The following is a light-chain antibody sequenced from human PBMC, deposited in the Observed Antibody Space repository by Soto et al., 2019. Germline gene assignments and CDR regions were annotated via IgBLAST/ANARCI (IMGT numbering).Light chain of an antibody. CDR2: GAS. CDR1: QTVSGTF. CDR3: QHYGGSPPFT. V-gene: IGKV3-20*01. Sequence: EVVLAQSPGSLSLSPGETATLSCRTSQTVSGTFLAWYQQKPGQAPRLLIYGASSRATGIPDRFRGSGSGTDFTLIISRLKPEDCAVYYCQHYGGSPPFTFGPGTRVHIK. J-gene: IGKJ3*01.